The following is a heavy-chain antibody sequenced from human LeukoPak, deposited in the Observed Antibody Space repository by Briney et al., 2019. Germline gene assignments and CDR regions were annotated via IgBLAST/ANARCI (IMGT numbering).Heavy chain of an antibody. D-gene: IGHD6-13*01. CDR1: GYTFTGYF. V-gene: IGHV1-2*06. CDR2: INPNSGGT. CDR3: ARGGGGQLDVQQQLVNY. J-gene: IGHJ4*02. Sequence: ASVKVSCKASGYTFTGYFIHWVRQAPGQGLEWMGRINPNSGGTNYSQKFQGRVTMTRDTSISKAYMELSRLRSDDTAVYYCARGGGGQLDVQQQLVNYWGQGTLVTVSS.